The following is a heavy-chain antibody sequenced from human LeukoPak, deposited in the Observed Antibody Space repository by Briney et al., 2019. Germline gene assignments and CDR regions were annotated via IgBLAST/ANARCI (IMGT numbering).Heavy chain of an antibody. V-gene: IGHV3-15*01. CDR3: TNPNWNAVY. J-gene: IGHJ4*02. D-gene: IGHD1-20*01. Sequence: NTGGSLRLSCAASGFTFSNAWMTWVRQAPGKGLEWVGRIKSKADGGTSDYAAPVKDRFIISRDDSKNTFYLQMNSLKTEDTAVYYCTNPNWNAVYWGQGTLVTVSS. CDR1: GFTFSNAW. CDR2: IKSKADGGTS.